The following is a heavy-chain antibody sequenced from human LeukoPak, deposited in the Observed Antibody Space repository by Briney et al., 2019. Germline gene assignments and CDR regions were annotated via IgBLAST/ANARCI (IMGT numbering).Heavy chain of an antibody. J-gene: IGHJ3*02. D-gene: IGHD5-18*01. CDR3: ARDTAMANDAFDI. V-gene: IGHV3-53*01. CDR2: IYSGGST. CDR1: GLTFSDAW. Sequence: GGSLRLSCVVSGLTFSDAWMTWVRQAPGKGLEWVSVIYSGGSTYYADSVKGRFTISRDNSKNTLYLQMNSLRAEDTAVYYCARDTAMANDAFDIWGQGTMVTVSS.